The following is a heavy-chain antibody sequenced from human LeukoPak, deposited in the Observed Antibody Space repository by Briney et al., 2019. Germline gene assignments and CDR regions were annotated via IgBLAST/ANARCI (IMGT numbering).Heavy chain of an antibody. CDR3: AATPAPGSYWFEYYYGMDV. V-gene: IGHV1-58*01. CDR2: IVVGSGNT. D-gene: IGHD1-26*01. J-gene: IGHJ6*02. Sequence: ASVKVSCKASGFTFTSSAVQWVRQARGQRLEWIGWIVVGSGNTNYAQKFQERVTITRDMSTSTAYMELSSLRSEDTAVYYCAATPAPGSYWFEYYYGMDVWGQGTTVTVSS. CDR1: GFTFTSSA.